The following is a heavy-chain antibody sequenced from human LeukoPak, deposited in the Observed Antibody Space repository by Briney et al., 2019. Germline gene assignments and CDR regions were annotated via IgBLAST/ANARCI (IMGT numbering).Heavy chain of an antibody. V-gene: IGHV3-23*01. J-gene: IGHJ4*02. CDR1: GFTFSSYG. D-gene: IGHD2-2*01. Sequence: GGSLRLSCAASGFTFSSYGMSWVRQAPGKGLEWVSAISGSGGSTYYADSVKGRFTISRDNSKNTLYLQMNSLRAEDTAVYYCAKGGRYCSSTSCRLYYFDYWGQGTLVTVSS. CDR3: AKGGRYCSSTSCRLYYFDY. CDR2: ISGSGGST.